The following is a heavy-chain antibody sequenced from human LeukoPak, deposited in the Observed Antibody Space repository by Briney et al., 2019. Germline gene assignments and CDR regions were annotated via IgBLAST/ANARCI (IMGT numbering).Heavy chain of an antibody. CDR1: GYSFTSYW. D-gene: IGHD3-22*01. CDR3: ARLSIDYYDSSGSDY. CDR2: IYPGDSDT. J-gene: IGHJ4*02. Sequence: GESLKISCKGSGYSFTSYWIGWVRQMPGKGLEWMGIIYPGDSDTRYSPSFQGQVTSSADKSISTAYLQWSSLKASDTAMYYCARLSIDYYDSSGSDYWGQGTLVTVSS. V-gene: IGHV5-51*01.